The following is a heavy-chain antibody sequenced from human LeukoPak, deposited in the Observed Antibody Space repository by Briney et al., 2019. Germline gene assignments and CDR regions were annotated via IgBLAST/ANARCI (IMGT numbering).Heavy chain of an antibody. CDR1: GYTFTYRY. CDR3: ATSTYGSGSYQFDY. V-gene: IGHV1-45*03. CDR2: ITPFSGNT. Sequence: SVKVSCKASGYTFTYRYLHWVRQAPRQALEWMGWITPFSGNTNYAQKFQHRVTITRDRSMSTAYMELSSLRSEDTAMYYYATSTYGSGSYQFDYWGQGTLVTVSS. J-gene: IGHJ4*02. D-gene: IGHD3-10*01.